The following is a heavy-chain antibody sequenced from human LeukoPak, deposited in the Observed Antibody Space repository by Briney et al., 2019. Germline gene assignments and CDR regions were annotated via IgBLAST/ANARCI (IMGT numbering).Heavy chain of an antibody. J-gene: IGHJ4*02. CDR2: IYTSGST. D-gene: IGHD2-2*01. CDR1: GGSISSGSYY. V-gene: IGHV4-61*02. Sequence: SETLSLTCTVSGGSISSGSYYWSWIRQPAGKGLEWIGRIYTSGSTNYNPSLKSRVTMSVDTSKNHFSLRLNSVTAADTAMYYCARDEGAYCSSTSCPFDYWGQGTLVTVSS. CDR3: ARDEGAYCSSTSCPFDY.